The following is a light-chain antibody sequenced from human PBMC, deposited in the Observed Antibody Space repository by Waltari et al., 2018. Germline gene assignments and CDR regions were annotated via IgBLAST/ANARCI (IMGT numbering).Light chain of an antibody. CDR2: ATN. CDR3: AAWDASLFGPWV. J-gene: IGLJ3*02. CDR1: SSNIGGNS. Sequence: SVLTQPPPASGTPGQRVTISCSGISSNIGGNSVNWYQHPPGTAPKLLTYATNHRPSGVPDRFSAAMSGTSASLAISGLQSEDEADYYCAAWDASLFGPWVFGGGTRLTVL. V-gene: IGLV1-44*01.